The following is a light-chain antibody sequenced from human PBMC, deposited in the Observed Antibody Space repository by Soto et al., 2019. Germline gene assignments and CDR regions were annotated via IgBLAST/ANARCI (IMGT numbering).Light chain of an antibody. Sequence: NFMLTQPHSVSESPGKTVTISCTGSSGSIASNYVQWYQQRPGSAPTTVIYEDNQRPSGVPDRFSGSIDSSSNSASLTISGLKTEDEADYYCQSYDSSNHRVFGGGTKLIVL. V-gene: IGLV6-57*02. J-gene: IGLJ3*02. CDR1: SGSIASNY. CDR3: QSYDSSNHRV. CDR2: EDN.